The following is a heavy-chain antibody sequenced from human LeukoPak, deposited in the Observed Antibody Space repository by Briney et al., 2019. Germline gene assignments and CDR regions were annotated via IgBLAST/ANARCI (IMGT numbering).Heavy chain of an antibody. J-gene: IGHJ4*02. CDR3: AAMTYNSGWHWNFDY. V-gene: IGHV4-39*01. CDR1: GASISRSTFF. CDR2: IFYIGST. D-gene: IGHD6-19*01. Sequence: SETLSLTCNFSGASISRSTFFWGWIRQPPGKGLEWIGSIFYIGSTYYNPSLRSRVIVSLDTSKNQFSLELSSVTATDTAVYYCAAMTYNSGWHWNFDYWGQGTLVTVSS.